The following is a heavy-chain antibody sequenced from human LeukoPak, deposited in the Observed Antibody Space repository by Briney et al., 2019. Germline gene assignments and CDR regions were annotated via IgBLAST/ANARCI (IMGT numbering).Heavy chain of an antibody. J-gene: IGHJ4*02. CDR1: GFTFSSYA. CDR2: ISYDGSNK. V-gene: IGHV3-30*04. Sequence: GRSLRLSCAASGFTFSSYAMHWVRQAPGEGLEWVAVISYDGSNKYYADSVKGRFTISRDNSKNTLYLQMNSLRAEDTAVYYCARDDYGSGSYDLDYWGQGTLVTVSS. CDR3: ARDDYGSGSYDLDY. D-gene: IGHD3-10*01.